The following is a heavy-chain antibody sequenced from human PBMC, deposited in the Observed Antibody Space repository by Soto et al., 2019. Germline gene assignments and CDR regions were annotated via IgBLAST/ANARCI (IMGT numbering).Heavy chain of an antibody. J-gene: IGHJ4*01. CDR2: INPGSRNT. V-gene: IGHV1-3*01. D-gene: IGHD2-8*01. CDR3: ATASRQPNRSAL. Sequence: QVQLAQSGAEVKKPGASVKVSCKASGYTFTTYPIHWVRQAPGQRPEWMGWINPGSRNTKYSQKFQGRVTISMNTFATTAYVAGNSLRFEDSAVYYWATASRQPNRSALCGQGTLFTVFS. CDR1: GYTFTTYP.